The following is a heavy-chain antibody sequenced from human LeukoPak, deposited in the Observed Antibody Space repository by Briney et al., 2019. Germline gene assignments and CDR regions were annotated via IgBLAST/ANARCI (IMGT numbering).Heavy chain of an antibody. J-gene: IGHJ4*02. CDR1: GGSISSSSYY. Sequence: SETLSLTCTVSGGSISSSSYYWGWIRQPPGKGLEWIGSIYYSGSTYYNPSLKSRVTISVDTSKNQFSLKLSSVTAADTAVYYCASISSSSSLFDYWGQGTLVTVSS. V-gene: IGHV4-39*01. CDR3: ASISSSSSLFDY. CDR2: IYYSGST. D-gene: IGHD6-6*01.